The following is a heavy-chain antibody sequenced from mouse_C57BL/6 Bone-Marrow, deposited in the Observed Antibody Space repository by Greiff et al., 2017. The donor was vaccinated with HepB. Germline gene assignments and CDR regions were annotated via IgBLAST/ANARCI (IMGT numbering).Heavy chain of an antibody. J-gene: IGHJ3*01. CDR1: GYTFTSYW. CDR2: IYPGNSDT. Sequence: VQLQQSGTVLARPGASVKMSCKTSGYTFTSYWMHWVKQRPGQGLEWIGAIYPGNSDTSYNQKFKGKAKLTAVTSASTAYMELSSLTNEDSAVYYCTRKRQLRLRFAYWGQGTLVTVSA. V-gene: IGHV1-5*01. D-gene: IGHD3-2*02. CDR3: TRKRQLRLRFAY.